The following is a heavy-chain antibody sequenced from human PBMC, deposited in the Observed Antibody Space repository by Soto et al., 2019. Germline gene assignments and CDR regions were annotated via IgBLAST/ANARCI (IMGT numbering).Heavy chain of an antibody. J-gene: IGHJ6*02. Sequence: SGPTLVNPTQTLTLTCTFSGFSLSTSGMCVSWIRQPPGKALEWLALIDWDDDKYYSTSLKTRLTISKDTSKNQVVLTMTNMDPVDTATYYCARMLRGYSSGWSTHYYYGMDVWGQGTTVTAP. CDR3: ARMLRGYSSGWSTHYYYGMDV. V-gene: IGHV2-70*01. CDR2: IDWDDDK. CDR1: GFSLSTSGMC. D-gene: IGHD6-19*01.